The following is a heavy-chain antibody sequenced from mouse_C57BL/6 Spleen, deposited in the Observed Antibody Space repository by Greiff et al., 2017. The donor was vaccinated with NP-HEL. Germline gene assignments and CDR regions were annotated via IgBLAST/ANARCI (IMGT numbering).Heavy chain of an antibody. CDR1: GYAFSSYW. CDR2: IYPGDGDT. CDR3: ARLLWLRREGAMDY. Sequence: QVQLQQSGAELVKPGASVKISCKASGYAFSSYWMNWVKQRPGKGLEWIGQIYPGDGDTNYNGKFKGKATLTADKSSSTAYMQLSSLTSEDSAVYFCARLLWLRREGAMDYWGQGTSVTVSS. V-gene: IGHV1-80*01. J-gene: IGHJ4*01. D-gene: IGHD2-2*01.